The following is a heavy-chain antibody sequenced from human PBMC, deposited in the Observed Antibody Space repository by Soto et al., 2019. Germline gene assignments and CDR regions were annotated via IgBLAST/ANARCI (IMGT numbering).Heavy chain of an antibody. CDR1: GYTFTNYA. CDR2: IDAGNGNT. V-gene: IGHV1-3*01. Sequence: QVQLVPSGAEAKKPGAAVKVSFTTAGYTFTNYAIHWVRQAPGQRLEWMGWIDAGNGNTEYSQNFQGRVTLTRDTSASTAYMDLSSLRTEDTAVTYCERDRPVPLDRGGAPDYWGQGTLVPVSS. D-gene: IGHD1-1*01. CDR3: ERDRPVPLDRGGAPDY. J-gene: IGHJ4*02.